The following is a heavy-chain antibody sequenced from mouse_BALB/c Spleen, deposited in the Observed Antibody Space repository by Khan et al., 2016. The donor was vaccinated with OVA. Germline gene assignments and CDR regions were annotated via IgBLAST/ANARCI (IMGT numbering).Heavy chain of an antibody. J-gene: IGHJ2*01. CDR1: GFTFSSFG. D-gene: IGHD1-1*01. CDR2: ISSGSSTI. CDR3: ARCTLYYGYLDN. V-gene: IGHV5-17*02. Sequence: EVQLVESGGGLVQPGGSRKLSCAASGFTFSSFGMHWVRQAPEKGLEWVAYISSGSSTIYYEDTVKGRFTISRDNPKNTLFLQITRLRSEDTAMYYCARCTLYYGYLDNWGQGTTLTVSS.